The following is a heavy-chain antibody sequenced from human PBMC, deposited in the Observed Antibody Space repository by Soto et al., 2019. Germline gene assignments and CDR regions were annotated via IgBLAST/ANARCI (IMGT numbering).Heavy chain of an antibody. V-gene: IGHV4-59*08. Sequence: QVQLQESGPGLVKPSETLSLSCSVSGGSISGHYWSWVRQTPGKGLEWICYMYYSGSTNYNPSLKSRVTISVDTSKNHFSLRLTSVTDADKAVYYCARGPYSDLIWNYYYMDVWGKGTTVTVSS. CDR2: MYYSGST. J-gene: IGHJ6*03. CDR3: ARGPYSDLIWNYYYMDV. D-gene: IGHD2-21*01. CDR1: GGSISGHY.